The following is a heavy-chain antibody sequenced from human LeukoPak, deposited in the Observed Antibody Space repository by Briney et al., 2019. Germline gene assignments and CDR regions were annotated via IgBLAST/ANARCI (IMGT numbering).Heavy chain of an antibody. J-gene: IGHJ4*02. Sequence: SVKVSCKASGYTFNSYGISWVRQAPGQGLEWMGGIIPIFGTANYAQKFQGRVTITTDESTSTAYMELSSLRSEDTAVYYCARGVGATIYRIGYWGQGTLVTVSS. D-gene: IGHD1-26*01. CDR1: GYTFNSYG. CDR2: IIPIFGTA. CDR3: ARGVGATIYRIGY. V-gene: IGHV1-69*05.